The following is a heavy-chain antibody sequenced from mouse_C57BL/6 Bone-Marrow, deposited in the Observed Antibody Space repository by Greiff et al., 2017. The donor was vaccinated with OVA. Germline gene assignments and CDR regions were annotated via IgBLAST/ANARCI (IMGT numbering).Heavy chain of an antibody. V-gene: IGHV7-1*01. CDR2: SRNKANDYTT. CDR3: ARDGDYDRAMDY. Sequence: EVKLVESGGGLVQPGRSLRLSCATSGFTFSDFYMEWVRQAPGKGLEWIAASRNKANDYTTEYSASVKGRFIVSRDTSQSIHYLQMNAMRAEDTAIYYCARDGDYDRAMDYWGQGTSVTVSS. D-gene: IGHD2-4*01. CDR1: GFTFSDFY. J-gene: IGHJ4*01.